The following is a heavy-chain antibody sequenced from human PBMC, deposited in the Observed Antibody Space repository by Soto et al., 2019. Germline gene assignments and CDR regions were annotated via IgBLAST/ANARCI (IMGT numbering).Heavy chain of an antibody. J-gene: IGHJ4*02. D-gene: IGHD3-22*01. V-gene: IGHV1-3*01. CDR3: ARGDGYYYFDY. Sequence: QVQPVQSGAEVKKPGASVKVSCKASGYTFTSYAMHWVRQAPGQRLEWMGWINAGNGNTKYSQKXXXRXTXXXXXXXXXXXXXXXXXXSEXXAXYYCARGDGYYYFDYWGQGTLVTVSS. CDR2: INAGNGNT. CDR1: GYTFTSYA.